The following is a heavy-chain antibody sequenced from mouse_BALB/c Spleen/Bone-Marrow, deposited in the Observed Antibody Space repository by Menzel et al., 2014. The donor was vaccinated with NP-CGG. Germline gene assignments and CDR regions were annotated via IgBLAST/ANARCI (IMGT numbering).Heavy chain of an antibody. CDR1: GFNIKDYY. CDR3: NGDFCSAMDY. Sequence: EVQLQQSGAELVRSGASVKLSCTASGFNIKDYYMHWVKQRPEQGLEWIGWIDPENGDTEYAPKFQGKATMTADTSSNTAYLQLSSLTSEDTAVYYCNGDFCSAMDYWGQGTSVTVSS. CDR2: IDPENGDT. J-gene: IGHJ4*01. V-gene: IGHV14-4*02.